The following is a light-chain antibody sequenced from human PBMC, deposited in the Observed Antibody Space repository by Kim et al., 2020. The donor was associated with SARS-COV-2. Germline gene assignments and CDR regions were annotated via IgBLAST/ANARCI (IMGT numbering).Light chain of an antibody. V-gene: IGKV3-20*01. Sequence: EIVLTQSPGTLSLSPGERATLSCRASQTVSGSYLAWYQQKPGQAPRLLIYGASSRATGIPDRFSGSGSGTEFTLTISRLDPEDFAVYYFQRYGPSKTFGQGTKLDIK. CDR2: GAS. CDR3: QRYGPSKT. J-gene: IGKJ1*01. CDR1: QTVSGSY.